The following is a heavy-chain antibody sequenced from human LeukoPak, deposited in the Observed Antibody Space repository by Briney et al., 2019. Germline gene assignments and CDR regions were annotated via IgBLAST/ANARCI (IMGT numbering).Heavy chain of an antibody. V-gene: IGHV3-66*01. CDR1: GFTVSSNY. J-gene: IGHJ4*02. Sequence: GRSLRPSCAASGFTVSSNYTNCVSQPPRNWMGWVSLIYGSTTAEYPDSVKGRFTLSKDTSMNTVYLQMNSLRAEDTAVYYCARLNFGDDYWGREPWSPSPQ. CDR3: ARLNFGDDY. D-gene: IGHD4-17*01. CDR2: IYGSTTA.